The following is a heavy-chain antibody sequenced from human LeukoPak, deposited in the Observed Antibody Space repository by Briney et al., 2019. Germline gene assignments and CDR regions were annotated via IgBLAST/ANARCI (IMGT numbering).Heavy chain of an antibody. Sequence: SETLSLTCAVSGGSITSGSYSWSWIRQPPGKGLEWIGYIYHSGTTYYSPSLKSRVTISVDTSKNQFSLKLSSVTAADTAVYYCAREGLWFSHFDYWGQGTLVTVSS. D-gene: IGHD3-10*01. CDR3: AREGLWFSHFDY. CDR1: GGSITSGSYS. V-gene: IGHV4-30-2*01. J-gene: IGHJ4*02. CDR2: IYHSGTT.